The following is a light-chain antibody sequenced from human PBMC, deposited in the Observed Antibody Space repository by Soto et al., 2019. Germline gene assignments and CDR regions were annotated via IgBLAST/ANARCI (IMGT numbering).Light chain of an antibody. CDR2: EVS. J-gene: IGLJ2*01. CDR3: SSYTSSSTVV. Sequence: QSALAQPASLSGSPGQSITISCTGTSSDVGGYKYVSWYQQHPGKAPKLMIYEVSNWPSGVSNRFSGSKSGNTASLTISGLQAEDEADYYCSSYTSSSTVVFGGGTKVTVL. V-gene: IGLV2-14*01. CDR1: SSDVGGYKY.